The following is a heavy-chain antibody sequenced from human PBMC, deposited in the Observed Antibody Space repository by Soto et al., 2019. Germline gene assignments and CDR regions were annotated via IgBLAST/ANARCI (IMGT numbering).Heavy chain of an antibody. Sequence: SETLSLTCAVSGGSISSGGYSWSWIRQPPGKGLEWIGYIYHSGSTYYNPSLKSRVTISVDRSKNQFSLKLSSVTAADTAVYYCARGSFWSGYLNYYGMDVWGQGTTVTVSS. CDR3: ARGSFWSGYLNYYGMDV. CDR1: GGSISSGGYS. J-gene: IGHJ6*02. V-gene: IGHV4-30-2*01. D-gene: IGHD3-3*01. CDR2: IYHSGST.